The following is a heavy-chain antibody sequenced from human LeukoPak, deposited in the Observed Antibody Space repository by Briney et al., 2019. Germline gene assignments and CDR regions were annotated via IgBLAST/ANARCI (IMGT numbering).Heavy chain of an antibody. D-gene: IGHD2-2*01. CDR3: ATEGLGYCSSTSCPPTYYFDY. CDR2: IWYDGSNK. J-gene: IGHJ4*02. Sequence: GGSLRLSCAASGFTFSSYGMHWVRQAPGKGLEWVAVIWYDGSNKYYADSVKGRFTISRDNSKNTLYLQMNSLRAEDTAVYYCATEGLGYCSSTSCPPTYYFDYWGQGTLVTVSS. V-gene: IGHV3-33*01. CDR1: GFTFSSYG.